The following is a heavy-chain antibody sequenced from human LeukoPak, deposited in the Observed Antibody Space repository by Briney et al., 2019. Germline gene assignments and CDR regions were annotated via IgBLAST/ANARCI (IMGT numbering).Heavy chain of an antibody. CDR3: AKVQDYGNYYYGMDV. J-gene: IGHJ6*04. V-gene: IGHV3-30*18. D-gene: IGHD4-17*01. Sequence: GGSLRLSCAASGFTFSSYGMHWVRQAPGKGLEWVAVISYDESNEYYADSVKGRFTISRDNSNNTLYLQMNSLRAEDTAVYYCAKVQDYGNYYYGMDVWGKGATVTASS. CDR1: GFTFSSYG. CDR2: ISYDESNE.